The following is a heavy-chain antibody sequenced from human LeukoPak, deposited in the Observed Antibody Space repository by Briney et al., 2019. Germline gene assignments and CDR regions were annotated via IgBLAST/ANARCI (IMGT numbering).Heavy chain of an antibody. Sequence: GGSLRLSCAASGFTFSSYGMHWVRQAPGKGREWVAVIWYDGSNKYYADSVKGRFTISRDNSKNTLYLQMNSLRAEDTAVYYCARDDTAMAPGPFAFDYWGQGTLVTVSS. CDR1: GFTFSSYG. D-gene: IGHD5-18*01. V-gene: IGHV3-33*01. CDR3: ARDDTAMAPGPFAFDY. CDR2: IWYDGSNK. J-gene: IGHJ4*02.